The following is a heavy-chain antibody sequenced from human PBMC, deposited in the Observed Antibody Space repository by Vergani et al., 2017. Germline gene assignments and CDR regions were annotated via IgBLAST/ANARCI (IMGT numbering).Heavy chain of an antibody. Sequence: QVQLQESGPGLVKSSETLFLTCSVSFDSIRNLYCNWIRQPPGKGLEWIGSIHYSENTNYNPSLKTRVTISVDTSKNQYSLTLTSLTAADTAVYYCASDTHSGQRADRWGQGSMVTVTS. CDR1: FDSIRNLY. CDR2: IHYSENT. CDR3: ASDTHSGQRADR. D-gene: IGHD6-19*01. V-gene: IGHV4-59*11. J-gene: IGHJ5*02.